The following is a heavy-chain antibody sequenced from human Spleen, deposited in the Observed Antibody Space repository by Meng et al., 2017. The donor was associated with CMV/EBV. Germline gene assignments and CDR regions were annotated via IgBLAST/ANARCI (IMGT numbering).Heavy chain of an antibody. CDR3: AHRQVRAGGFDY. CDR1: GFSLSTSGVG. D-gene: IGHD1-1*01. Sequence: QITLKESGXTLVKXXXTLTLTCTFSGFSLSTSGVGVGWIRQPPGKALEWLALIYWDDDKRYSPSLKSRLTITKDTSKNQVVLTMTNMDPVDTATYYCAHRQVRAGGFDYWGQGTLVTVSS. V-gene: IGHV2-5*02. J-gene: IGHJ4*02. CDR2: IYWDDDK.